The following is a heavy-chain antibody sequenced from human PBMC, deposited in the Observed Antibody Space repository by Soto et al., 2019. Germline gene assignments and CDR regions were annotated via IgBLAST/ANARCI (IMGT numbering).Heavy chain of an antibody. D-gene: IGHD3-22*01. V-gene: IGHV3-30*18. CDR3: AKDWGLYYYDSSGQRNYYYYGMDV. Sequence: GGSLRLSCAASGFTFSSYGMHWVRQAPGKGLEWVAVISYDGSNKDYADSVKGRFTISRDNSKITLYLQMNSLRAEDTAVYYCAKDWGLYYYDSSGQRNYYYYGMDVWGQGTTVTVSS. CDR1: GFTFSSYG. J-gene: IGHJ6*02. CDR2: ISYDGSNK.